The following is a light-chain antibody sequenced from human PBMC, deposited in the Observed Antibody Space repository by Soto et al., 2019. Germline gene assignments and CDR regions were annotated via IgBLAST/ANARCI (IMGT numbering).Light chain of an antibody. J-gene: IGKJ4*01. V-gene: IGKV3D-15*01. Sequence: EIVMTQSPPTLSVSPGERATLSCRASQSVSSNLAWYQQKPGQAPRLLIYDALTTATDVPARFSGSGSGTEFTLTISSLQSEDFALYYCQQYDVWPLTFGGGTKVEIK. CDR3: QQYDVWPLT. CDR2: DAL. CDR1: QSVSSN.